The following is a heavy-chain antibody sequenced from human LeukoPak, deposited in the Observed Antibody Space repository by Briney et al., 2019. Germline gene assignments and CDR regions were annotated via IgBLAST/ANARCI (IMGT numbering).Heavy chain of an antibody. J-gene: IGHJ5*02. Sequence: ASVEVSCKASGYTFTSYGISWVRQAPGQGLEWMGWISAYNGNTNYAQKLQGRVTMTTDTSTSTAYMELRSLRSDDTAVYYCARAVFIAAAGDWFDPWGQGTLVTVSS. CDR1: GYTFTSYG. CDR3: ARAVFIAAAGDWFDP. D-gene: IGHD6-13*01. V-gene: IGHV1-18*01. CDR2: ISAYNGNT.